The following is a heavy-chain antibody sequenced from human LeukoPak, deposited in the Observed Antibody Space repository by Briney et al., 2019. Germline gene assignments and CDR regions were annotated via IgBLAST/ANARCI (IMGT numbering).Heavy chain of an antibody. J-gene: IGHJ4*02. V-gene: IGHV3-30*18. CDR3: AKDPSYYGDYPGY. CDR1: GVTFSSYG. D-gene: IGHD4-17*01. CDR2: ISYDGSNK. Sequence: GGAPRLSCAASGVTFSSYGMYRVREAPGKGLERVADISYDGSNKYYADSVKGRFTISRDNSKNTLYLQMNSLSAEDTAVYYCAKDPSYYGDYPGYWGQVTLVSVSS.